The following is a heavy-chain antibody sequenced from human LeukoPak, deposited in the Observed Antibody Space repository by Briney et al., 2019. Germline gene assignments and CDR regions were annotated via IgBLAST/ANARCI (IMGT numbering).Heavy chain of an antibody. D-gene: IGHD6-13*01. Sequence: ASVNVSCKASGYTFTEYYMHWVRQAPGQGLEWVGWINPNGGGTHYAQKFQGRVTVTRDTSITTTYMELSSLTSDDTAVYYCARQPGVRASSPNDYWGQGTLVTVSS. V-gene: IGHV1-2*02. CDR3: ARQPGVRASSPNDY. J-gene: IGHJ4*02. CDR1: GYTFTEYY. CDR2: INPNGGGT.